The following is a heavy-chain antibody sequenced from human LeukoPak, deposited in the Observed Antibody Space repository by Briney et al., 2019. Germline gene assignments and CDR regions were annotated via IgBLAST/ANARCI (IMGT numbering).Heavy chain of an antibody. CDR3: AREGSGGCYFDY. CDR2: INHSGST. V-gene: IGHV4-34*01. Sequence: SETLSLTCAVYGVSFSGYYWSWIRQPPGKGLEWIGEINHSGSTNYNPSLKSRVTISVDTSKNQFSLKLSSVTAADTAVYYCAREGSGGCYFDYWGKGPLVTVS. CDR1: GVSFSGYY. D-gene: IGHD1-26*01. J-gene: IGHJ4*02.